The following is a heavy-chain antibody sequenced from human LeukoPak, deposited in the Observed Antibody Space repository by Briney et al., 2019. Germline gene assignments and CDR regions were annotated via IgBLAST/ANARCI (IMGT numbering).Heavy chain of an antibody. CDR1: GYTFTTHG. V-gene: IGHV1-18*01. Sequence: EASVKVSCKASGYTFTTHGISWVRQAPGQGLEWMGWISVYNGNTYYAQKFQGRVTMTTDTSTSTAYMEVRTLRFDDTAVYYCVRDIGTSPYLHDYWGQGTLVTVSS. J-gene: IGHJ4*02. D-gene: IGHD6-13*01. CDR2: ISVYNGNT. CDR3: VRDIGTSPYLHDY.